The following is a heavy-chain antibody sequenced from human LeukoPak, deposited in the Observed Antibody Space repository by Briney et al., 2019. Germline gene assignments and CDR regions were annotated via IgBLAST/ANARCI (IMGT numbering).Heavy chain of an antibody. CDR3: AKDEANGYYFDY. CDR2: ISGSGGST. Sequence: PGGSLRLSCAASGFTFSSYAMSWVRQAPGKGLEWVSAISGSGGSTYYADSVKGRFTISRDNSKNTPYLQMNSLRAEDTAVYYCAKDEANGYYFDYWGQGTLVTVSS. J-gene: IGHJ4*02. CDR1: GFTFSSYA. D-gene: IGHD1-1*01. V-gene: IGHV3-23*01.